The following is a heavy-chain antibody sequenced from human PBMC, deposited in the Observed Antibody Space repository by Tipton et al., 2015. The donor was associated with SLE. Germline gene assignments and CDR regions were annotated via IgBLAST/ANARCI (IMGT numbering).Heavy chain of an antibody. CDR1: GFTFSSYA. J-gene: IGHJ4*02. Sequence: SLRLSCEGSGFTFSSYAMSWVRQAPGKGVEWVSGISGSGGTTYDADSVKGRFTISRDNSKSTLYLQMNSLRAEDTAIYYCAKEEGFYTNSPIDYWGQGTLVTVSS. V-gene: IGHV3-23*01. D-gene: IGHD2-2*02. CDR3: AKEEGFYTNSPIDY. CDR2: ISGSGGTT.